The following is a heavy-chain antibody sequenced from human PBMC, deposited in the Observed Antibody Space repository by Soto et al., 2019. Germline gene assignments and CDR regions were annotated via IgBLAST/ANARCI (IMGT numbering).Heavy chain of an antibody. CDR1: GFTFTSSA. CDR3: AADRWTTVDGEDAFDS. D-gene: IGHD4-4*01. J-gene: IGHJ3*02. Sequence: QMQLVQSGPEVKKPGTSVKVSCKASGFTFTSSAVQWVRQARGQRLEWIGWIVVGSGNTNYAQKFQERVTITRDMSTSTAYIELSSLRSEDTAVYYCAADRWTTVDGEDAFDSWGKGTMVTVSS. CDR2: IVVGSGNT. V-gene: IGHV1-58*01.